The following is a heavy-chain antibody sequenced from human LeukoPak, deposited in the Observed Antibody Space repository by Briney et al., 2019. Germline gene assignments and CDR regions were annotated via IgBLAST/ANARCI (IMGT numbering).Heavy chain of an antibody. Sequence: GGSLRLSCAASGFTFSGYGMSWVRQAPGKGLKWVSAISGSGGSTYYADSVKGRITISRDNSKNPLYLQMNSLRAEDTAVYYCAKGVGYCSGGSCQQFDYWGQGTLVTVSS. CDR1: GFTFSGYG. J-gene: IGHJ4*02. CDR3: AKGVGYCSGGSCQQFDY. V-gene: IGHV3-23*01. D-gene: IGHD2-15*01. CDR2: ISGSGGST.